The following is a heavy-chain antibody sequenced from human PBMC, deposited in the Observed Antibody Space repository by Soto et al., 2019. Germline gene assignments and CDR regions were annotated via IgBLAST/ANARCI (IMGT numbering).Heavy chain of an antibody. CDR2: ISYSGST. CDR3: VRRYSYGSGQYGKDL. J-gene: IGHJ6*02. D-gene: IGHD3-10*01. Sequence: PETLPLTCTVSGGSIRSSNYYWTWIRQPPGKGLEWIGSISYSGSTVYNPSLSSRGTVSVDKPKNQFSLRLTSVTAADTAVYFCVRRYSYGSGQYGKDLCTQGCTVTVSS. V-gene: IGHV4-39*01. CDR1: GGSIRSSNYY.